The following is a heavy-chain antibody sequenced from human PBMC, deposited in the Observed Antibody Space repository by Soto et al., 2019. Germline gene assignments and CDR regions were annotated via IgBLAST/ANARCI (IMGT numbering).Heavy chain of an antibody. CDR1: GYTFTSYS. CDR2: ISAYNGNT. D-gene: IGHD6-13*01. V-gene: IGHV1-18*01. Sequence: ASVKVSCKAAGYTFTSYSITWVRQAPGQGLERMGWISAYNGNTNYAQKLQGRVTMTTDTSTNTAYMDLRSLRSDDTAVYYCARGSSSWSYNFDYWGQGTLVTVSS. J-gene: IGHJ4*02. CDR3: ARGSSSWSYNFDY.